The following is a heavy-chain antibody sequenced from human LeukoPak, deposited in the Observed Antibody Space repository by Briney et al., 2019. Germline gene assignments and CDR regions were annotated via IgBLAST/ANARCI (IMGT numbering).Heavy chain of an antibody. J-gene: IGHJ3*02. V-gene: IGHV3-23*01. CDR3: AKSARTNWSYVLDAFDI. Sequence: GGSLRLSCAASGFTFNNYAMDWVRQAPGKGLEWVSAISDSGGSTYYEDSVKGRFTISRDNSKNTLSLQMSSLRAEDTAVYYCAKSARTNWSYVLDAFDIWGQGTMVTVSS. D-gene: IGHD1-26*01. CDR2: ISDSGGST. CDR1: GFTFNNYA.